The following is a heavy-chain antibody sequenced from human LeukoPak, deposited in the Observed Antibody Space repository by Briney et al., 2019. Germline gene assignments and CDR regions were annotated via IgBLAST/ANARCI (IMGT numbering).Heavy chain of an antibody. CDR1: GFTFSSYW. V-gene: IGHV3-74*01. Sequence: PGGCLRLSCAASGFTFSSYWMHWVRQAPGKGLVWVSRINSDGSSTSYADSVKGRFTISRDNTKDTLYLQMNSLRAEDTAVYYCASGYSYGYAFDIWGQGTMVTVSP. CDR2: INSDGSST. J-gene: IGHJ3*02. CDR3: ASGYSYGYAFDI. D-gene: IGHD5-18*01.